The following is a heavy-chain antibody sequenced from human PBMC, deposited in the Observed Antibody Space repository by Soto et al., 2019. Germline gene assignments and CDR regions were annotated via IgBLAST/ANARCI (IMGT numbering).Heavy chain of an antibody. V-gene: IGHV4-34*01. D-gene: IGHD3-10*01. J-gene: IGHJ4*02. CDR2: INHSGST. CDR1: GGSFSGYY. Sequence: PSETLSLTCAVYGGSFSGYYWSWIRQPPGKGLEWIGEINHSGSTNYNPSLKSRVTISVDTSKNQFSLKLSSVTAADTAVYYCARGSRPRAPLPTITMVRGVNDNTASLDYWGQGTLVTVSS. CDR3: ARGSRPRAPLPTITMVRGVNDNTASLDY.